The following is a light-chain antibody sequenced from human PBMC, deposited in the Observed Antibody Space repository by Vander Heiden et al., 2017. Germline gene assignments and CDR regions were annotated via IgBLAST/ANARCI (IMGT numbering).Light chain of an antibody. CDR1: SSNIWAGLD. CDR3: QSYDNSLKSVV. V-gene: IGLV1-40*01. J-gene: IGLJ2*01. CDR2: GNF. Sequence: QSVLTQPPSVSGAPGPRVTISCTGSSSNIWAGLDIHWYRHLPGTAPKLLIYGNFKRPSGVPDRFSGSKSGTSASLAVTGLQAEDEADYYCQSYDNSLKSVVFGGGTKLTVL.